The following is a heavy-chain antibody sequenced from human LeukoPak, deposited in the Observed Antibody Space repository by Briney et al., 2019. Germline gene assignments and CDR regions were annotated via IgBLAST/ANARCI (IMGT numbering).Heavy chain of an antibody. Sequence: SETLSLTCAVYGGSFSGYYWSWIRQPPGKGLEWIGVINHSGSTNYNPSLKSRVIISVDTSKNQFSLKLSSVTAADTAVYYCAGSIAAAGSFDPWGQGTLVTVSS. J-gene: IGHJ5*02. CDR3: AGSIAAAGSFDP. CDR1: GGSFSGYY. D-gene: IGHD6-13*01. V-gene: IGHV4-34*01. CDR2: INHSGST.